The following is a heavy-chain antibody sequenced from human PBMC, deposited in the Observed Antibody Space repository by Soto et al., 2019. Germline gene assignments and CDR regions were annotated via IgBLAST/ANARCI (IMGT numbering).Heavy chain of an antibody. Sequence: QVQLVQSGAEVKKPGASVKVSCKASGYTFTGYYMHWVRQAPGHGLEWMGWINPNSGGTKYAKKFQGWVTMTRDTSISTAYMELRRLRSDDTAVYFCARDIGSGPQYYFDYWGQGTLVTVSS. J-gene: IGHJ4*02. D-gene: IGHD6-19*01. CDR1: GYTFTGYY. V-gene: IGHV1-2*04. CDR2: INPNSGGT. CDR3: ARDIGSGPQYYFDY.